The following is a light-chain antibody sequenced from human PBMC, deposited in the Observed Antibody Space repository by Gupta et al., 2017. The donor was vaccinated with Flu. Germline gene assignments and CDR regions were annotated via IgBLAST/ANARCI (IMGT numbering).Light chain of an antibody. CDR3: MQGTHWPYT. J-gene: IGKJ2*01. Sequence: VTLGQPASISCRSRQRLLYSDGNTDLTWFQQRPGQSPRRLIYEVSNRDSGVPDRFSGSGSGTDFTLRISRVEAEDVGIYYCMQGTHWPYTFGQGTKLEIK. CDR1: QRLLYSDGNTD. CDR2: EVS. V-gene: IGKV2-30*01.